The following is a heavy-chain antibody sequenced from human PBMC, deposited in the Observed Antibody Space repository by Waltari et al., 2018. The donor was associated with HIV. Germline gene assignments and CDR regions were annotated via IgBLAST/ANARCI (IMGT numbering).Heavy chain of an antibody. J-gene: IGHJ3*01. Sequence: QAQLVQSGAETKKPGSSVTISCQASGGAFDTFAFTWVRQAPGQGLEWLGGTAPFFGVIYAQDFNGRVTITSNPSTRTVFLELRGLRPDDTAVYFCAKSDFAELVRGQKAFDVWGQGT. CDR2: TAPFFGV. CDR1: GGAFDTFA. D-gene: IGHD1-26*01. CDR3: AKSDFAELVRGQKAFDV. V-gene: IGHV1-69*19.